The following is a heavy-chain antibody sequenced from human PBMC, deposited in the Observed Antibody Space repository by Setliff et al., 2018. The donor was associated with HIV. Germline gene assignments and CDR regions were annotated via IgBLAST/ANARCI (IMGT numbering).Heavy chain of an antibody. CDR2: IFYSGTT. Sequence: PSETLSLTCTVSGAPLSSYYLNWIRQPPGKGLEWIGYIFYSGTTNYNPSLKSRVTMSVDASKNQFSLSLTSVTAADTAVYYCARRPYYFDSWGQGTLVTVSS. D-gene: IGHD6-6*01. J-gene: IGHJ4*02. CDR3: ARRPYYFDS. CDR1: GAPLSSYY. V-gene: IGHV4-59*12.